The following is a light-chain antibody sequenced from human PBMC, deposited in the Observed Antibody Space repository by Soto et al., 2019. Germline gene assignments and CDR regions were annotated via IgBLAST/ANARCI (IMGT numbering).Light chain of an antibody. Sequence: DIQMTHSPALLSESXQGRVTITXXARQIISSYLSWYQQKPGKAPKLLIYVVSSLQSGVPSRFSGSGSGTDFTLTIRSLQPEDFATYYCQQSHSIPLTFGQGTKVDI. V-gene: IGKV1-39*01. J-gene: IGKJ1*01. CDR3: QQSHSIPLT. CDR1: QIISSY. CDR2: VVS.